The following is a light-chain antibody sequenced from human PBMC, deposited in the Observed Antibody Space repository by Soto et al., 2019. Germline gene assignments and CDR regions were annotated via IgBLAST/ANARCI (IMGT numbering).Light chain of an antibody. CDR3: QQYDRSRFMYT. CDR2: GAS. J-gene: IGKJ2*01. V-gene: IGKV3-20*01. Sequence: EIVLTQSPGTLSLSPGERATLSCRASQSVSSSYLAWYQQKPGQAPRLLIYGASSRATGIPDRFSGSGSGTDFTLTISRLEPEDFAVYYCQQYDRSRFMYTFGQGTKLEIK. CDR1: QSVSSSY.